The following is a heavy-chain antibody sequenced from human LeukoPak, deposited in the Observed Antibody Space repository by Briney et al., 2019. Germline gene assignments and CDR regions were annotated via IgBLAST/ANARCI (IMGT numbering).Heavy chain of an antibody. CDR1: GYTFTSYG. D-gene: IGHD3-22*01. J-gene: IGHJ3*02. CDR3: ARDYYYYDSSGWTAFDI. Sequence: ASVKVSCKASGYTFTSYGISWVRQAPGQGLEWMGWISGYNGNTNYAQKLQGRVTMTTDTSTSTAYMELRSLRSDDTAVYYCARDYYYYDSSGWTAFDIWGQGTTVTVSS. CDR2: ISGYNGNT. V-gene: IGHV1-18*01.